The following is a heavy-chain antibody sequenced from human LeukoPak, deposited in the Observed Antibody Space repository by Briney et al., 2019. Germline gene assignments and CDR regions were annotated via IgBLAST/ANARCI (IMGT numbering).Heavy chain of an antibody. CDR3: ARYCTGGICYTKGFDY. CDR1: GGSISSNSYY. Sequence: PSETLSLTCTVSGGSISSNSYYWGWIRQPPGKGLEWIGSIYYSGTTFYNPSLKSRVTISVDTSKTKFSLKLTSVTAADTAMYYCARYCTGGICYTKGFDYWGQGALVTVSS. J-gene: IGHJ4*02. CDR2: IYYSGTT. V-gene: IGHV4-39*01. D-gene: IGHD2-8*02.